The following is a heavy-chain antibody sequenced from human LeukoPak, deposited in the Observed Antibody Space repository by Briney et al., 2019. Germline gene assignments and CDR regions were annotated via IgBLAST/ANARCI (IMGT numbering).Heavy chain of an antibody. CDR2: IYGGGDT. V-gene: IGHV3-53*04. Sequence: PGGSLRLSCAASGFTVSNSYMTWVRQAPGMGLEWVAIIYGGGDTFYADSVRGRFTISRHNSRNTLYLQMNSLSSEDTAIYYCARVGVGAVAGNNFDDWGQGTMVTVSS. D-gene: IGHD6-19*01. CDR3: ARVGVGAVAGNNFDD. J-gene: IGHJ4*02. CDR1: GFTVSNSY.